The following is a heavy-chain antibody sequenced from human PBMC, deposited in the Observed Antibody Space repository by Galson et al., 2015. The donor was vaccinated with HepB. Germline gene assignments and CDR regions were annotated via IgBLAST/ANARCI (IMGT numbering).Heavy chain of an antibody. Sequence: SLRLSCAASGFTFSSYAMHWVRQAPGKGLEWVAVISYDGSNKYYADSVKGRFTISRDNSKNTLYLQMNSLRAEDTAVYYCARVGGSGSPSSFDYWGQGTLVTVSS. CDR2: ISYDGSNK. J-gene: IGHJ4*02. V-gene: IGHV3-30-3*01. CDR1: GFTFSSYA. D-gene: IGHD3-10*01. CDR3: ARVGGSGSPSSFDY.